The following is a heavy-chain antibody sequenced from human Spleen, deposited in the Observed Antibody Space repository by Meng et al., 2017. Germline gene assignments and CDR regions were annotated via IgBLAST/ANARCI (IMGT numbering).Heavy chain of an antibody. CDR3: ARQGFLEWLLYRGNWFDP. J-gene: IGHJ5*02. CDR1: AGSTSSCSYY. CDR2: IYYSGST. V-gene: IGHV4-39*01. Sequence: QLQLQDSGPGPAKPSESLPPTCTVLAGSTSSCSYYWGWIRQPPGKGLEWIGSIYYSGSTYYDPSLKSRVTISVDTSKNQFSLKLSSVTAADTAVYYCARQGFLEWLLYRGNWFDPWGQGTLVTVSS. D-gene: IGHD3-3*01.